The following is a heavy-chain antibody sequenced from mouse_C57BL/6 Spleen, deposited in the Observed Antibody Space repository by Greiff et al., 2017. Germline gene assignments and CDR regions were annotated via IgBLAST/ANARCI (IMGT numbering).Heavy chain of an antibody. J-gene: IGHJ4*01. CDR3: ASIYYSNFYAMDY. CDR1: GYTFTSYW. V-gene: IGHV1-64*01. Sequence: QVQLQQPGAELVKPGASVKLSCKASGYTFTSYWMHWVKQRPGQGLEWIGMLNPNSGSTNYNEKFKSKATLTVDKSSSTAYMQLSSLTSEDSAVYYGASIYYSNFYAMDYWGQGTSVTVSS. CDR2: LNPNSGST. D-gene: IGHD2-5*01.